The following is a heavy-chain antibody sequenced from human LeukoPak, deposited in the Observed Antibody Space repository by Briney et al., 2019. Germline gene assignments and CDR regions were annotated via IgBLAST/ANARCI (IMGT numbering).Heavy chain of an antibody. J-gene: IGHJ4*02. V-gene: IGHV4-34*01. CDR2: INHSGST. D-gene: IGHD3-22*01. CDR1: GGSFSGYY. Sequence: SETLSLTCAVYGGSFSGYYWSWIRQPPGKGLEWIGEINHSGSTNYNPSLRSRVTISVDTSKNQFSLKLSSVTAADTAVYYCARNRDYDSSGPLDYWGQGTLVTVSS. CDR3: ARNRDYDSSGPLDY.